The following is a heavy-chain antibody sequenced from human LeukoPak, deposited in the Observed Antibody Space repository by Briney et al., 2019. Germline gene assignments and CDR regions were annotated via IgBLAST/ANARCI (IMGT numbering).Heavy chain of an antibody. D-gene: IGHD4-17*01. CDR3: ARAGTTPNYYYYMDV. V-gene: IGHV1-46*01. J-gene: IGHJ6*03. CDR2: INPSGGST. Sequence: GASVKVSCKASGYTFTSSYIHWVRQAPGQGLEWMGVINPSGGSTSYAQKFQGRVTMTTDTSTSTAYMELRSLRSDDTAVYYCARAGTTPNYYYYMDVWGKGTTVTVSS. CDR1: GYTFTSSY.